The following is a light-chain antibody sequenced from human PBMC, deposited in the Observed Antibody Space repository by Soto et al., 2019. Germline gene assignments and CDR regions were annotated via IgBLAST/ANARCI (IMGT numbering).Light chain of an antibody. CDR2: EDS. J-gene: IGLJ2*01. CDR1: SGSIASNY. CDR3: QSYDNDNRVV. Sequence: NFMLAQPHSVSESPGKTVTMSCTRSSGSIASNYVQWYQQRPGSSPTAVIYEDSQRPSVVPDRFSGSIDRSSNSASLTISGLKTEDEADYYCQSYDNDNRVVFGGGTQLTVL. V-gene: IGLV6-57*01.